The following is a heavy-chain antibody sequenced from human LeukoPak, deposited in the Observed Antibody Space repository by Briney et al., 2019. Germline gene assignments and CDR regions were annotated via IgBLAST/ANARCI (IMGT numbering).Heavy chain of an antibody. CDR1: DGSINSYY. J-gene: IGHJ6*02. D-gene: IGHD1-26*01. CDR2: IYYNGNT. CDR3: ARGRSNYYGMDV. Sequence: SETLSLTCSVSDGSINSYYWNWIRRPPGKGLEWIGYIYYNGNTNYSPSLKSRVTMSVDTSKNLFSLKVSSVTAADTAVYYCARGRSNYYGMDVWVQGTTVTVSS. V-gene: IGHV4-59*01.